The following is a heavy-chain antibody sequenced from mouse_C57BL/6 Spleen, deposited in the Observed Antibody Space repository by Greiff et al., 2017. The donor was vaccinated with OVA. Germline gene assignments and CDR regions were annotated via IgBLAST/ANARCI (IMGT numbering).Heavy chain of an antibody. V-gene: IGHV1-61*01. CDR2: IYPSDSET. Sequence: QVQLQQPGAELVRPGSSVKLSCKASGYTFTSYWMDWVKQRPGQGLEWIGNIYPSDSETHYNQKFKDKATLTVDKSSSTAYMQLSSLTAEDSVVYYCARGDNGSSYEFYFDVWGTGTTVTVSS. CDR3: ARGDNGSSYEFYFDV. J-gene: IGHJ1*03. D-gene: IGHD1-1*01. CDR1: GYTFTSYW.